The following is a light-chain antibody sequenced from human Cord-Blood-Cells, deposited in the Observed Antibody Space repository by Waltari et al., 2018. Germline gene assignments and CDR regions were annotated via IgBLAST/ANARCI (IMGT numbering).Light chain of an antibody. CDR1: QSVSSSY. CDR3: QQYGSSPP. V-gene: IGKV3-20*01. J-gene: IGKJ1*01. CDR2: GAS. Sequence: EVVLTQSPGTLSLSPGERATLSCRDSQSVSSSYLAWYQQKPVQAPSLVIYGASSRATGIPDRFSGSGSGTDLTLTISRLEPEDFAVYDFQQYGSSPPFGQGPKVEI.